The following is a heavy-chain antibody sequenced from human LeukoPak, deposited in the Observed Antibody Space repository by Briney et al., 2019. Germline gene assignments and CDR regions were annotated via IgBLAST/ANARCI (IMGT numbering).Heavy chain of an antibody. CDR3: AADYYDSSGYYN. CDR1: GGTFSSYA. J-gene: IGHJ4*02. CDR2: IIPIFGTA. V-gene: IGHV1-69*05. Sequence: SVKVSCKASGGTFSSYAISWVRQAPGQGLEWMGRIIPIFGTANYAQKFQGRVTITTDESTSTAYMELSSLRSEDTAVYYCAADYYDSSGYYNWGQGILVTVSS. D-gene: IGHD3-22*01.